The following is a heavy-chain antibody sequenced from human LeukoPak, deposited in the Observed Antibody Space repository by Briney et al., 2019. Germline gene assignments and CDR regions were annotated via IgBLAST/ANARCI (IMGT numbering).Heavy chain of an antibody. CDR3: ARDSITMVRGVRKYYCDY. CDR2: ISSSSSNI. J-gene: IGHJ4*02. CDR1: GFTFSSYS. D-gene: IGHD3-10*01. V-gene: IGHV3-48*01. Sequence: GGSLRLSCAASGFTFSSYSMNWVRQAPGKGLEWVSYISSSSSNIYYADSVKGRFTISRDNAKNSLYLQMNSLRAEDTAVYYCARDSITMVRGVRKYYCDYWGQGTLVTVSS.